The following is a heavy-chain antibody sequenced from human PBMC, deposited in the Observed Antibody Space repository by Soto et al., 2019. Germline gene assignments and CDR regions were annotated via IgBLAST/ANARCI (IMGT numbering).Heavy chain of an antibody. V-gene: IGHV3-23*01. Sequence: GGSLRLSCAASGFTFSSYAMSWVRQAPGKGLEWVSAISGSGGSTYYADSVKGRFTISRDNSKNTLYLQMNSLKSEDTAVYYCITNSGYSSSSGVKWPAYWGQGTLVTVSS. CDR1: GFTFSSYA. CDR2: ISGSGGST. CDR3: ITNSGYSSSSGVKWPAY. D-gene: IGHD6-6*01. J-gene: IGHJ4*02.